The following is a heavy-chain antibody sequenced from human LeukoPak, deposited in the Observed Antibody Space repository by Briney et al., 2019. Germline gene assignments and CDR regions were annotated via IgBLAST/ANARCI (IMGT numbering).Heavy chain of an antibody. Sequence: GGSLRLSCAASGFTFSSYSMNWVRQAPGKGLEWVSSISSSSSYIYYADSVKGRFTISRDNAKNSLYLQMNSLRTDDTGVYYCTTEAQDEVAGLDYWGQGTLVTVSS. CDR1: GFTFSSYS. D-gene: IGHD5-24*01. V-gene: IGHV3-21*03. CDR3: TTEAQDEVAGLDY. J-gene: IGHJ4*02. CDR2: ISSSSSYI.